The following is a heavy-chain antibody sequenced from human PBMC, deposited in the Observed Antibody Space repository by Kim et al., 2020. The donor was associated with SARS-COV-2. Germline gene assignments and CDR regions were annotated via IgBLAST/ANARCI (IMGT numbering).Heavy chain of an antibody. CDR2: INGRGNTT. V-gene: IGHV3-23*01. CDR3: AKDAGEGRVYFDD. Sequence: GGNLRLTCAASGFTFNSFVMGWVRQAPGKGLEWVAVINGRGNTTYYADSVQGRFTISRDNSKSTLYLQMDSLSAEDTALYYCAKDAGEGRVYFDDWGQGTLVSVSS. CDR1: GFTFNSFV. J-gene: IGHJ4*02. D-gene: IGHD3-10*01.